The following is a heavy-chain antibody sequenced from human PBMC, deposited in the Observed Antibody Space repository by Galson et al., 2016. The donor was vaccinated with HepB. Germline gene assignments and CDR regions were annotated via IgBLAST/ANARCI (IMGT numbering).Heavy chain of an antibody. D-gene: IGHD2-8*02. CDR2: INTNTGNP. J-gene: IGHJ5*02. Sequence: SVKVSCKASGYSFISYAMNWVRQAPGQGLEWMGWINTNTGNPTYAQAFPGRVVFSLDTSVSTAYLQIRSLKTEDTAVYYCTGVTGFCGGGVCRPKNWFAPWGQGTLVTVSS. CDR1: GYSFISYA. CDR3: TGVTGFCGGGVCRPKNWFAP. V-gene: IGHV7-4-1*02.